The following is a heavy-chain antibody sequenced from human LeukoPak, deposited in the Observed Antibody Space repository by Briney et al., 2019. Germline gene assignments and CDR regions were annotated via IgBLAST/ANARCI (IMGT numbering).Heavy chain of an antibody. D-gene: IGHD3-10*01. Sequence: SETLSLTCAFYGGSFSGYYWSWIRQPPGKGLEWIGEINHSGSTNYNPSLKSRVTISVDTSKNQFSLKLSSVTAADTAVYYCAREGINYYGSGSYSRRWFDPWGQGTLVTVSS. CDR1: GGSFSGYY. CDR3: AREGINYYGSGSYSRRWFDP. V-gene: IGHV4-34*01. J-gene: IGHJ5*02. CDR2: INHSGST.